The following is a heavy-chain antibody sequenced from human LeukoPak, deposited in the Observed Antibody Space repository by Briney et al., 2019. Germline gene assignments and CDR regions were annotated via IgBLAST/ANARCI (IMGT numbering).Heavy chain of an antibody. Sequence: SETLSLTCTVSGGSISSYYWSWIRQPPGKGLEWIGYIYYSGSTNYNPSLKSRVTISVDTSKNQFSLKLSSVTAADTAVYYCARGGGFYYDSSGYPAYYYYMDVWGEGTTVTISS. CDR3: ARGGGFYYDSSGYPAYYYYMDV. CDR1: GGSISSYY. V-gene: IGHV4-59*01. CDR2: IYYSGST. J-gene: IGHJ6*03. D-gene: IGHD3-22*01.